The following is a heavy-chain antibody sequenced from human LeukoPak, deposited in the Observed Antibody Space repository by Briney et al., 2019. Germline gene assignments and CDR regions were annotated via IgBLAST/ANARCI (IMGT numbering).Heavy chain of an antibody. CDR3: ARDSSTNYYDRTPSNYYFDY. Sequence: SETLSLTCTVSGYSISSGYYWGWIRQPPGKGLEWIGSIYHSGSTYYNPSLKSRVTISVDTSKNQFSLKLSSVTAADTAVYYCARDSSTNYYDRTPSNYYFDYWGQGTLVTVSS. V-gene: IGHV4-38-2*02. CDR1: GYSISSGYY. CDR2: IYHSGST. J-gene: IGHJ4*02. D-gene: IGHD3-22*01.